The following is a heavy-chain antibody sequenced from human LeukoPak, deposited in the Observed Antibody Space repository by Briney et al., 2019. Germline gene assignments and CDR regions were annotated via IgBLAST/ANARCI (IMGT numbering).Heavy chain of an antibody. V-gene: IGHV4-59*01. CDR1: GGFISRDY. CDR2: MYYSGST. D-gene: IGHD6-13*01. J-gene: IGHJ5*02. CDR3: ARAVAGSSWYVNWFDP. Sequence: PSETLSLTCTVSGGFISRDYWSWIRQPPGKGLEWMGYMYYSGSTKYNPSLKSRVTISADTSKNQFSLKLSSVTAADTAVYFCARAVAGSSWYVNWFDPWGQGTLVTVSS.